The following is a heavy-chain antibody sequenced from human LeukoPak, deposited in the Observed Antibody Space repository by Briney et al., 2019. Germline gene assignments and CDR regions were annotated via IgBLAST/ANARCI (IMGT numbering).Heavy chain of an antibody. J-gene: IGHJ3*02. CDR3: ARPAAAAYLDTFDI. CDR2: IYPGDSHT. CDR1: GFYFNTYW. D-gene: IGHD6-13*01. V-gene: IGHV5-51*01. Sequence: GESLKISCKGSGFYFNTYWIGWVRQMPGKGLEWMGVIYPGDSHTRYSASFQGQVIISADTSFSTAYLQWSSLKASDTAMYYCARPAAAAYLDTFDIWGQGTRVTVSS.